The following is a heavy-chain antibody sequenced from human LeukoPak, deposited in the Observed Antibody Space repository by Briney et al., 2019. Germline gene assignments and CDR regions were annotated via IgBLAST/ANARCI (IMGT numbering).Heavy chain of an antibody. CDR2: IYYSGST. V-gene: IGHV4-59*01. D-gene: IGHD6-19*01. CDR1: GGSISSYY. Sequence: SETLSLTCTVSGGSISSYYWSWIRQPPGKGLEWIGYIYYSGSTNYNPSPKSRVTISVDTSKNQFSLKLSSVTAADTAVYYCARASSGWYSLFDSWGQGTLVTVSS. J-gene: IGHJ4*02. CDR3: ARASSGWYSLFDS.